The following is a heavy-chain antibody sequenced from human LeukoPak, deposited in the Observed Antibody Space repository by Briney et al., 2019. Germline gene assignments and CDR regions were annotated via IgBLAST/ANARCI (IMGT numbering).Heavy chain of an antibody. V-gene: IGHV4-61*08. Sequence: SETLSLTCNVSGGSVSSGGYYWNWIRQPPGKGLEWIGHVSYSGSTNYNPSLKSRVTISLDTSKNQFSLKLSSVTAADTAVYYCARDRRGIAAAGTRWFDPWGQGTLVTVSS. D-gene: IGHD6-13*01. J-gene: IGHJ5*02. CDR2: VSYSGST. CDR3: ARDRRGIAAAGTRWFDP. CDR1: GGSVSSGGYY.